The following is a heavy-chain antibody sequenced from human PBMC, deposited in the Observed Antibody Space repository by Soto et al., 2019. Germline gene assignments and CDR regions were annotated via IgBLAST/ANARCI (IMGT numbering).Heavy chain of an antibody. CDR3: ARGVEMATITAGAFDI. J-gene: IGHJ3*02. CDR2: IYPGDSDT. D-gene: IGHD5-12*01. V-gene: IGHV5-51*01. CDR1: GYSFTSYW. Sequence: ESLKISCKGSGYSFTSYWIGWVRQMPGKGLEWMGIIYPGDSDTRYSPSFQGQVTISADKSISTAYLQWSSLKASDTAMYYCARGVEMATITAGAFDIWGQGTMVT.